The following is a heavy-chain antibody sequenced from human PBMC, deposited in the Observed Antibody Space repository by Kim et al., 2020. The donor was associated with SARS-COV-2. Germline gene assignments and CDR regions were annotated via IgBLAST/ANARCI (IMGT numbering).Heavy chain of an antibody. V-gene: IGHV3-30*02. CDR3: AKDWFIVVVPAAPDY. J-gene: IGHJ4*02. Sequence: DSTKGRFTISRDNSKKSLYLQMNSLRAEDTAVYYCAKDWFIVVVPAAPDYWGQGTLVTVSS. D-gene: IGHD2-2*01.